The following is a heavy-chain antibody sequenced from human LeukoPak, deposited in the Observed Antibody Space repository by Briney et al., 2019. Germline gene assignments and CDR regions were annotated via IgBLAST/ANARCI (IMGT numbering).Heavy chain of an antibody. CDR2: IHYSGST. V-gene: IGHV4-59*01. CDR1: GGSISSFY. Sequence: TSETLSLTCTVSGGSISSFYWSWIRQPPGKGLEWIGYIHYSGSTNYNPSLKSRVTISVDTSKNQFSLNLSSVTAADTAVYYCARVSSGYRFDCWGQGTLVTVSS. D-gene: IGHD3-22*01. J-gene: IGHJ4*02. CDR3: ARVSSGYRFDC.